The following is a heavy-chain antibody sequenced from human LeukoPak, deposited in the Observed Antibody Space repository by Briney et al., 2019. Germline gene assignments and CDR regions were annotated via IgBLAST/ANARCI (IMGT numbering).Heavy chain of an antibody. V-gene: IGHV4-59*08. Sequence: SETLSLTCSVSGGSISSYYWSWIRQPPGKGLEWIGYIYYSGSTNYNPSLKSRVTISVDTSKNQFSLKLSSVTAADTAVYYCARLKAPRYYFDYWGQGTLVTVSS. CDR3: ARLKAPRYYFDY. CDR1: GGSISSYY. CDR2: IYYSGST. J-gene: IGHJ4*02.